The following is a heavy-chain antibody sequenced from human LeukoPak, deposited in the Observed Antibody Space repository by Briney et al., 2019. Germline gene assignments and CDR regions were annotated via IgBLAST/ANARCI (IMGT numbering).Heavy chain of an antibody. CDR1: GGSFSGYY. CDR3: AIPLRGSSRYYYYYGMDV. V-gene: IGHV4-34*01. Sequence: SETLSLTCAVYGGSFSGYYWSWIRQPPGKGLEWIGEINHSGSTNYNPSLESRVTISVDTSKNQFSLKLSSVTAADTAVYYCAIPLRGSSRYYYYYGMDVWGQGTTVTVSS. CDR2: INHSGST. D-gene: IGHD6-13*01. J-gene: IGHJ6*02.